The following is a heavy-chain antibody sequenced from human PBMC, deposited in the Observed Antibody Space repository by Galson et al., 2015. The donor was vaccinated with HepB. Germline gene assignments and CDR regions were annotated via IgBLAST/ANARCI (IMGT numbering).Heavy chain of an antibody. V-gene: IGHV1-69*13. J-gene: IGHJ6*03. CDR2: IIPIFGTA. D-gene: IGHD6-6*01. CDR1: GGTFSSYA. Sequence: SVKVSCKASGGTFSSYAISWVRQAPGQGLEWMGGIIPIFGTANYAQKFQGRVTITADESTSTAYMELSSLRSEDTAVYYCASIAARSPLDYYYYYYMDVWGKGTTVTVSS. CDR3: ASIAARSPLDYYYYYYMDV.